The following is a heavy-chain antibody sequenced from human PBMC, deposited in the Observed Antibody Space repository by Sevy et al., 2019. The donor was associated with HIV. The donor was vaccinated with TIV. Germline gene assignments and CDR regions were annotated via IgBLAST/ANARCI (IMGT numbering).Heavy chain of an antibody. J-gene: IGHJ6*03. V-gene: IGHV1-2*02. CDR2: LTPNSGGT. CDR1: GYTFTGYY. CDR3: ARDFGLRLGELSSNMDV. D-gene: IGHD3-16*02. Sequence: ASVKVSFKASGYTFTGYYMHWVRQAPGQGLEWMGWLTPNSGGTNCAQKFQGRVTMTRDTSISTAYMELSRLRSDDTAVYYCARDFGLRLGELSSNMDVWVKGTTVTVSS.